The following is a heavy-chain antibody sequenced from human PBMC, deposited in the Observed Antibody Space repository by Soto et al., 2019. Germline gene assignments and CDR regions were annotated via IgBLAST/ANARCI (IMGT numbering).Heavy chain of an antibody. CDR3: ARDIFASQPFDY. CDR2: VNGVGSVT. D-gene: IGHD3-9*01. CDR1: GFTFRSYT. J-gene: IGHJ4*02. Sequence: PGGSLRLSCAASGFTFRSYTMSWVRQPPGKELEWVSAVNGVGSVTSYADSVKGRFTISRDNSKDTLYLQMNALRAEDTALYYCARDIFASQPFDYWGQGTLVTVSS. V-gene: IGHV3-23*05.